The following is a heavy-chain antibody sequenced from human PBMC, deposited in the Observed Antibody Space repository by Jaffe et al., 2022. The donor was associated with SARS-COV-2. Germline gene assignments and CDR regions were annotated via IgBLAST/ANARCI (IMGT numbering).Heavy chain of an antibody. V-gene: IGHV3-7*01. CDR1: GFTFGTYW. D-gene: IGHD1-1*01. CDR2: MNQDGSEK. CDR3: ARDPIANNRNYYMDV. Sequence: EVQLVESGGGLVQPGGSLRLSCAASGFTFGTYWMTWVRQAPGKGLEWVANMNQDGSEKYYLDSVRGRFTISRDNAKNLLYLQMNSLRAEDTAVYYCARDPIANNRNYYMDVWGKGTTVTVSS. J-gene: IGHJ6*03.